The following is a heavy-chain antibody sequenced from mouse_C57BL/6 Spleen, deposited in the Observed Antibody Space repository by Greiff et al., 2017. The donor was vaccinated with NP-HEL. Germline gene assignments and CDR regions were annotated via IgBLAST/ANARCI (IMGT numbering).Heavy chain of an antibody. J-gene: IGHJ3*01. CDR2: ISYDGSN. CDR1: GYSITSGYY. CDR3: ASEGSRGPFAY. D-gene: IGHD3-3*01. V-gene: IGHV3-6*01. Sequence: EVQLQESGPGLVKPSQSLSLTCSVTGYSITSGYYWNWIRQFPGNKLEWMGYISYDGSNNYNPSLKNRISITRDTSKNQFFLKLNSVTTEDTATYYCASEGSRGPFAYWGQGTLVTVSA.